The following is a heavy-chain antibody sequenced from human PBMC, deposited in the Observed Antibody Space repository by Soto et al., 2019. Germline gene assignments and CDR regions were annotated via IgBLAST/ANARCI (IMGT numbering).Heavy chain of an antibody. CDR1: GFTFSSYG. Sequence: GGSLRLSCAASGFTFSSYGMHWVRQAPGQGLEWVAVISYDGSNKYYADSVKGRFTISRDNSKNTLYLQMNSLRAEDTAVDYCAKERVPQTDSGYESGDAFDIWGQGTMVTVSS. V-gene: IGHV3-30*18. CDR3: AKERVPQTDSGYESGDAFDI. CDR2: ISYDGSNK. J-gene: IGHJ3*02. D-gene: IGHD5-12*01.